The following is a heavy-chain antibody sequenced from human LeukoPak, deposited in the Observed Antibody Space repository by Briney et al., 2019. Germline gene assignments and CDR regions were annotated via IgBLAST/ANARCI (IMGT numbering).Heavy chain of an antibody. D-gene: IGHD3-3*01. CDR1: GGSFSGYY. J-gene: IGHJ4*02. V-gene: IGHV4-34*01. CDR2: INHSAST. CDR3: ASTAIFGVVIRRSLDY. Sequence: SETLSLTCAVYGGSFSGYYWSWIRQPPGKGLEWIGEINHSASTNYNPSLKSRVTISVDTSKNQFSLKLSSVTAADTAVYYCASTAIFGVVIRRSLDYWGQGTLVTVSS.